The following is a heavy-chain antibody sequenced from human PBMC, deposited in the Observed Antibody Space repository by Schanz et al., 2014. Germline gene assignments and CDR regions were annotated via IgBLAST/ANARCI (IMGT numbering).Heavy chain of an antibody. CDR1: GFTFSDYY. CDR3: ARDKGGYYPFDY. J-gene: IGHJ4*02. V-gene: IGHV3-11*06. Sequence: QVQLVESGGTLVKPGGSLRLSCVVSGFTFSDYYMSWLRQAPGKGLEWVSYISSSSIYTNYADSVKGRFTISRDNAKNSLYLQMNCLRADGTAVYYWARDKGGYYPFDYWGQGTLVTVSS. CDR2: ISSSSIYT. D-gene: IGHD3-3*01.